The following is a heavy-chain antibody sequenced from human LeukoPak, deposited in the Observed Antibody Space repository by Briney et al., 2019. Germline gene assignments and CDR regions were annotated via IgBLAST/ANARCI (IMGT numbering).Heavy chain of an antibody. CDR3: AKVGTWIQLWSTGYFDY. J-gene: IGHJ4*02. V-gene: IGHV3-23*01. CDR2: ISGSGGST. Sequence: GGSLRLSCAASGSTFSSYAMSWVRQAPGKGLEWVSAISGSGGSTYYADSVKGRFTISRDNSKNTLYLQMNSLRAEDTAVYYCAKVGTWIQLWSTGYFDYWGQGTLVTVSS. D-gene: IGHD5-18*01. CDR1: GSTFSSYA.